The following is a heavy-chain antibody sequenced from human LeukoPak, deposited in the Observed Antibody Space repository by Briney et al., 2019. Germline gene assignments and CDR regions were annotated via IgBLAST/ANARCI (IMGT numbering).Heavy chain of an antibody. J-gene: IGHJ4*02. Sequence: SETLSLTCTVSGGSVSSYYWSWIRQPPGKGLEWIGYIYYIGSTNYNPSLKSRVTILVDTSKNQFSLKPSSVTAADTAAYYCAREVGSGWYFDYWGQGTLVTVSS. CDR2: IYYIGST. CDR3: AREVGSGWYFDY. D-gene: IGHD6-19*01. CDR1: GGSVSSYY. V-gene: IGHV4-59*02.